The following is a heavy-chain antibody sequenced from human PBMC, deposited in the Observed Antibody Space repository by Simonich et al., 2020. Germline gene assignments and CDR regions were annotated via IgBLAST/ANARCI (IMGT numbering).Heavy chain of an antibody. Sequence: GGGLVKPGGSLRLSCAASGFTFSIYSMNWVRQAPGKGLEWGSSISSSSSYIYYADSVNGRFTISRDNAKNSLYLQMNSLRAEDTAVYYCARDTSYEGSGSYYFDYWGQGTLVTVSS. J-gene: IGHJ4*02. CDR2: ISSSSSYI. V-gene: IGHV3-21*01. CDR1: GFTFSIYS. CDR3: ARDTSYEGSGSYYFDY. D-gene: IGHD3-10*01.